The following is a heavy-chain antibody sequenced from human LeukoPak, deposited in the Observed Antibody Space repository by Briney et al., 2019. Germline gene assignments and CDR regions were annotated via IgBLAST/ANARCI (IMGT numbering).Heavy chain of an antibody. D-gene: IGHD4-17*01. J-gene: IGHJ5*02. Sequence: TSVTVSFTESGYTFTTYYMHWVRQAPAQGLEWMGMINPSGGSTNYAQKFRGRVTMTRDTSTSTVYMELTSLRSEDTAVYYCARSYGDYESWGQGTLVTVSS. CDR2: INPSGGST. CDR3: ARSYGDYES. V-gene: IGHV1-46*01. CDR1: GYTFTTYY.